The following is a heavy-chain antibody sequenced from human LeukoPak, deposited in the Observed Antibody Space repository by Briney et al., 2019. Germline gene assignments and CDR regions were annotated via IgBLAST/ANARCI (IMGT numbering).Heavy chain of an antibody. J-gene: IGHJ4*02. Sequence: SETLSLTCTVSGGSISSSGYYWGWIRQPPGKGLEWIGSIYYSGSTYYNPSLKGRVTISVDTSKNQFSLKLSSVTAADTAVYYCARGGYYDSSGYYYWGQGTLVTVSS. CDR2: IYYSGST. V-gene: IGHV4-39*01. CDR1: GGSISSSGYY. D-gene: IGHD3-22*01. CDR3: ARGGYYDSSGYYY.